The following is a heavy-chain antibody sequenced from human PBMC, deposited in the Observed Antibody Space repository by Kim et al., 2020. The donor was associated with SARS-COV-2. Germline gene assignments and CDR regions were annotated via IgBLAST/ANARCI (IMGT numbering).Heavy chain of an antibody. CDR1: GGSISSSSYY. J-gene: IGHJ4*02. V-gene: IGHV4-39*01. CDR2: IYYSGSS. Sequence: SETLSLTCTVSGGSISSSSYYWGWIRQPPGKGLEWIGSIYYSGSSYYNPSLKSRVTISVDTSKNQFSLKLSSVTAADTAVYYCARHLDYGDEGGNFEPPYYFSYWGQGTRVTVSS. CDR3: ARHLDYGDEGGNFEPPYYFSY. D-gene: IGHD4-17*01.